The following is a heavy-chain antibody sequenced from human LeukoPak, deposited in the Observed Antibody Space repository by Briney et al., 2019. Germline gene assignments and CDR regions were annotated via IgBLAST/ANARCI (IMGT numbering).Heavy chain of an antibody. V-gene: IGHV3-23*01. CDR2: ISGSGGST. Sequence: GGSLRLSCAASGFTFSRDSMNWVRQAPGKGLEWVSAISGSGGSTYFADSVKGRFTISRDNSKNTLYLQMNSLRAEDTAVYYCAKELEVWVVPGNWFDPWGQGTLVTVSS. D-gene: IGHD3-16*01. J-gene: IGHJ5*02. CDR3: AKELEVWVVPGNWFDP. CDR1: GFTFSRDS.